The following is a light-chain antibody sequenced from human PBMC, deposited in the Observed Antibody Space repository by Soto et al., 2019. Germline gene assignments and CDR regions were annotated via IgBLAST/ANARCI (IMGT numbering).Light chain of an antibody. V-gene: IGKV1-5*01. CDR2: DAS. CDR1: QSISSW. Sequence: DIQMTQSPSTLSASVGDRVTITCRASQSISSWLAWYQQKPGKAPKLLIYDASSLKSGVPSRFSGSGSGTEFTLTISSLQSEDFAVYYCQQYNNWPPWTFGQGTKVDIK. J-gene: IGKJ1*01. CDR3: QQYNNWPPWT.